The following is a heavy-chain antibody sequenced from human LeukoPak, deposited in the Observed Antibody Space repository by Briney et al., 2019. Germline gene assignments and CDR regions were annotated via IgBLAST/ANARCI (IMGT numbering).Heavy chain of an antibody. Sequence: GGSLRLSCAASGFTFSSYGMSWVRQAPGKGLEWVSSISGSGDTTYYADSVKGRFTISRDSSKNTLYLQMNSLRADDTAVYSCAKDPPTVMANAFHIWGQGTMVTVS. V-gene: IGHV3-23*01. CDR1: GFTFSSYG. D-gene: IGHD5-18*01. J-gene: IGHJ3*02. CDR2: ISGSGDTT. CDR3: AKDPPTVMANAFHI.